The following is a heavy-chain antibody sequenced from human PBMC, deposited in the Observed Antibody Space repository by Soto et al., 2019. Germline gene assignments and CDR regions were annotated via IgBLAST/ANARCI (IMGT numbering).Heavy chain of an antibody. CDR1: GASVSSNY. Sequence: QVLLQDSGPGLVKPSATLSLTCTVSGASVSSNYWSWIRQPPGKGLSWMGDIYADVGSTDYSTSLPRCVTISLDPSTNQVSLGLSSVTAADTAVYYCARDPEGYFSGTKCYTERGTFDICGHGTLVTGSS. D-gene: IGHD2-2*02. CDR2: IYADVGST. CDR3: ARDPEGYFSGTKCYTERGTFDI. J-gene: IGHJ3*02. V-gene: IGHV4-59*02.